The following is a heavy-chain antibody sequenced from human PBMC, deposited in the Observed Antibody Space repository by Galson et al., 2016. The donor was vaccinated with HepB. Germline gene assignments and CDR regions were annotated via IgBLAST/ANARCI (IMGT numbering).Heavy chain of an antibody. D-gene: IGHD6-13*01. CDR2: IYYSGTT. J-gene: IGHJ4*02. V-gene: IGHV4-31*03. Sequence: TLSLTCTVSGASISRGYYYWNWIRQFPGRGLEWIGYIYYSGTTDYNPSLESRVTMSVDTSKNQFSLKLNSVTAADAAVYYCSRNRARAGPGGPFDSWGQGTLVTVSS. CDR3: SRNRARAGPGGPFDS. CDR1: GASISRGYYY.